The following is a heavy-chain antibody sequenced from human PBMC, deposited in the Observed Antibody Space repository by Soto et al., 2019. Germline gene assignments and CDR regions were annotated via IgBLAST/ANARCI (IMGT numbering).Heavy chain of an antibody. CDR2: INAGNGNT. Sequence: ASVKVSCKASGYTFTSYAMHWVRQAPGQRLEWMGWINAGNGNTKYSQKFQGRVTITRDTSASTAYMELSSLRSEDTAVYYCARRPIPQDYDILTGYYGDAFDIWGQGTMVTVSS. V-gene: IGHV1-3*01. J-gene: IGHJ3*02. D-gene: IGHD3-9*01. CDR3: ARRPIPQDYDILTGYYGDAFDI. CDR1: GYTFTSYA.